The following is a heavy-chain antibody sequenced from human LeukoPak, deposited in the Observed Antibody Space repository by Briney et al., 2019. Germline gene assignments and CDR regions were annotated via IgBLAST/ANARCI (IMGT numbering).Heavy chain of an antibody. V-gene: IGHV4-59*12. CDR3: ARVRIRYCSGGSCYYNYYYYYGMDV. Sequence: SETLSLTCTVSGGSISSYYWSWIRQPPGKGLEWIGYIYYSGSTNYNPSLKSRVTISVDTSKNQFSLKLSSVTAADTAVYYCARVRIRYCSGGSCYYNYYYYYGMDVWGQGTTVTVSS. CDR2: IYYSGST. D-gene: IGHD2-15*01. CDR1: GGSISSYY. J-gene: IGHJ6*02.